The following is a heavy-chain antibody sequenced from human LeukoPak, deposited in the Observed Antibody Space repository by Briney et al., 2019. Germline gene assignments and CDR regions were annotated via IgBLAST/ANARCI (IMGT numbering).Heavy chain of an antibody. V-gene: IGHV3-23*01. D-gene: IGHD6-19*01. CDR1: GFTFSNYA. Sequence: GGSLRLSCAVSGFTFSNYAMAWVRQAPGKGLEWVSGISATGGSSYYPDSVRGRFTISRDNSKNTLFLQMSRLRTDDTAVYYCAIAKGPVDIVVAATGVFGYWGQGTLVTVSS. J-gene: IGHJ4*02. CDR3: AIAKGPVDIVVAATGVFGY. CDR2: ISATGGSS.